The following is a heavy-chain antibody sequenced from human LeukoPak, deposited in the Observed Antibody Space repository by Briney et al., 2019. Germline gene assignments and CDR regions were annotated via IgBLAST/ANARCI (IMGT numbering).Heavy chain of an antibody. CDR3: AKDLFGPLHPID. D-gene: IGHD2-15*01. J-gene: IGHJ4*02. CDR1: RCTFSSYA. V-gene: IGHV3-23*01. CDR2: ISGNGGST. Sequence: GGALRLSCAPSRCTFSSYAMSWVRQAPGRGLEGVSAISGNGGSTYYAASVKGRFTISRDNSKNTLYLQMNSLRAEDTAVYYCAKDLFGPLHPIDGGQGTLVTVS.